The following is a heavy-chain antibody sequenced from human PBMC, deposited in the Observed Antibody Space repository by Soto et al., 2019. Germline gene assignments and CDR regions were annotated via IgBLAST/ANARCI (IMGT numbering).Heavy chain of an antibody. CDR1: GYTSTGYD. CDR3: ARAVWFGENYYYYYMDV. V-gene: IGHV1-8*01. J-gene: IGHJ6*03. CDR2: MNPNSGNT. D-gene: IGHD3-10*01. Sequence: GASGKVSCKPPGYTSTGYDINWWRQPTGQGLEWMGWMNPNSGNTGYAQKFQGRVTMTRNTSISTAYMELSSLRSEDTAVYYCARAVWFGENYYYYYMDVWGKGTTVTVSS.